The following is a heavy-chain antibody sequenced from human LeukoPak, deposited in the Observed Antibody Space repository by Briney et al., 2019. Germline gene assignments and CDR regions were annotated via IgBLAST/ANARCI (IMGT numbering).Heavy chain of an antibody. J-gene: IGHJ4*02. CDR3: AREGYRSWIYLFDY. CDR1: GGSFSGYY. D-gene: IGHD5-12*01. V-gene: IGHV4-34*01. Sequence: SETLSLTCAVYGGSFSGYYWSWIRQPPGKGLEGIGEINHSGSTNYNPSLKRRVTISVDTSKNQFSLKLSSVTAADTAVYYCAREGYRSWIYLFDYWGQGTLVTVSS. CDR2: INHSGST.